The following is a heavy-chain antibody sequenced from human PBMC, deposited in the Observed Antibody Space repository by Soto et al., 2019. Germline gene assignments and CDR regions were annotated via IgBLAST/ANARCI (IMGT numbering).Heavy chain of an antibody. Sequence: SETLSLTCAVSGGSISSSNWWSWVRQPPGKGLEWIGEIYHSGSTNYNPSLKSRVTISVDKSKNQFSLKLSSVTAADTAVYYCAELRRDYYYYYGMDVWGQGTTVTAP. CDR2: IYHSGST. CDR3: AELRRDYYYYYGMDV. CDR1: GGSISSSNW. J-gene: IGHJ6*02. D-gene: IGHD1-26*01. V-gene: IGHV4-4*02.